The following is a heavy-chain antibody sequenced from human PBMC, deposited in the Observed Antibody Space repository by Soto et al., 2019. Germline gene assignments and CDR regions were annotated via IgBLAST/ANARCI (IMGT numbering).Heavy chain of an antibody. Sequence: PGESLKISCKGSGYSFTSYWISWVRQMPGKGLEWMGRIDPSDSYTNYSPSFQGHVTISADKSISTAYLQWSSLKAPDTAMYYCARRGYCSSTSCSPEGWFDPWGQGTLVTVSS. CDR3: ARRGYCSSTSCSPEGWFDP. V-gene: IGHV5-10-1*01. J-gene: IGHJ5*02. CDR1: GYSFTSYW. D-gene: IGHD2-2*03. CDR2: IDPSDSYT.